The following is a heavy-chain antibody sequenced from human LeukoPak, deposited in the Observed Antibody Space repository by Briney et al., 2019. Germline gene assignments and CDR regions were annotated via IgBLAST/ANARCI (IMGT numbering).Heavy chain of an antibody. D-gene: IGHD5-12*01. CDR3: ARQPDSGYGINWLDP. J-gene: IGHJ5*02. Sequence: GESLKISCKGSGYSFTSYWIGWVRQMPGKGLEWMGIIYPGDSDTRYSPSFQGQVTISADKSISTAYLQWSSLKASDTAMYYCARQPDSGYGINWLDPWGQGTLVTVSS. CDR2: IYPGDSDT. V-gene: IGHV5-51*01. CDR1: GYSFTSYW.